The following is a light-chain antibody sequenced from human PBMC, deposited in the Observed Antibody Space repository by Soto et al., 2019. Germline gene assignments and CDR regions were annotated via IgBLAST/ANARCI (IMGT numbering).Light chain of an antibody. J-gene: IGLJ1*01. V-gene: IGLV2-8*01. Sequence: QSALTQPPSTSGSPGQSVTISCTGPSSDIGGYDYVAWYQQHPGKAPKFMIYDVNKRPSGVPDRFSGSKSGNTASLTVSGLQAEDEADYYCSAHAGSNNAFVFGTGTKVTVL. CDR2: DVN. CDR3: SAHAGSNNAFV. CDR1: SSDIGGYDY.